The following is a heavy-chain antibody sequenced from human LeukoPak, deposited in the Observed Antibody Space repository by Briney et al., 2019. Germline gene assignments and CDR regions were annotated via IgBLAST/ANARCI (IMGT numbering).Heavy chain of an antibody. Sequence: SETPSLTCAVYGGSFSGYYWSWIRQPPGKGLEWIGEINHSGSTNYNPSLKSRVTISVDTSKNQFSLKLSSVTAADTAVYYCKCRHYYYYYMDVWGKGTTVTVSS. CDR1: GGSFSGYY. CDR2: INHSGST. V-gene: IGHV4-34*01. CDR3: KCRHYYYYYMDV. J-gene: IGHJ6*03.